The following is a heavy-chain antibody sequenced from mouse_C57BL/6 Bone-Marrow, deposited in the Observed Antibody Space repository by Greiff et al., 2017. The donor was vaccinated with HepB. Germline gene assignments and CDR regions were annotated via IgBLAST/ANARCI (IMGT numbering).Heavy chain of an antibody. CDR3: ARKVYYYGSSYGAY. J-gene: IGHJ3*01. V-gene: IGHV1-64*01. CDR1: GYTFTSYW. CDR2: IHPNSGST. Sequence: QVQLQQPGAEPVKPGASVKLSCKASGYTFTSYWMHWVKQRPGQGLEWIGMIHPNSGSTNYNEKFKSKATLTVDKSSSTAYMQLSSLTSEDSAVYYCARKVYYYGSSYGAYWGQGTLVTVSA. D-gene: IGHD1-1*01.